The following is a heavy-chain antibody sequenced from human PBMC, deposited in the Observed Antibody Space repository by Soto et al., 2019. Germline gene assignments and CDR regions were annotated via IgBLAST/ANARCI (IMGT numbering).Heavy chain of an antibody. Sequence: QVQLQESGPGLVKPSETLSLTCSVSGGSITSYYWSWVRQPPGQGLQWIVFIHYSGNTKYNPSITRRVTIPFLPARSLRSLKRGSVSAADKAVYFCASGSAGSHKNNRLDPWGQGTVVTVSS. D-gene: IGHD6-19*01. CDR3: ASGSAGSHKNNRLDP. CDR2: IHYSGNT. V-gene: IGHV4-59*01. J-gene: IGHJ5*02. CDR1: GGSITSYY.